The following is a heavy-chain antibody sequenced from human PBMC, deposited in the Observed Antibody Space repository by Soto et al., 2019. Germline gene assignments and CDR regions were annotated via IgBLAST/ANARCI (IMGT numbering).Heavy chain of an antibody. D-gene: IGHD4-17*01. V-gene: IGHV6-1*01. J-gene: IGHJ4*02. Sequence: PSQTLSPTCAISGDSVSSHSAAWNWIRQSPSRGLEWLGRTYYRSKWKYDYAVSVKSRITISPDTSKNQFSLQLNSVTPEDTAVYYCARDCHYDDYFPYDFWGQGSLVTVSS. CDR3: ARDCHYDDYFPYDF. CDR2: TYYRSKWKY. CDR1: GDSVSSHSAA.